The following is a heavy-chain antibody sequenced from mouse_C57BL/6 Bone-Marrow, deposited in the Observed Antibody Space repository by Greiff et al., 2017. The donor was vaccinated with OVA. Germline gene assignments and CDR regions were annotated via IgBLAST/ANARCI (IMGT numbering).Heavy chain of an antibody. CDR1: GYTFTSYW. CDR2: IHPNSGST. V-gene: IGHV1-64*01. D-gene: IGHD3-2*02. CDR3: ARRTAQAHYFDY. J-gene: IGHJ2*01. Sequence: QVQLKQPGAELVKPGASVKLSCKASGYTFTSYWMHWVKQRPGQGLEWIGMIHPNSGSTNYNEKFKSKATLTVDKSSSTAYMQLSSLTSEDSAVYYCARRTAQAHYFDYWGQGTTLTVSS.